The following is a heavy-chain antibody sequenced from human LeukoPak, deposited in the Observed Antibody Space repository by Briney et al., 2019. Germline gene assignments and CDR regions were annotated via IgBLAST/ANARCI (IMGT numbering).Heavy chain of an antibody. CDR1: GYTFTGYY. D-gene: IGHD6-13*01. CDR2: INPNSGGT. J-gene: IGHJ4*02. CDR3: ARVSLVATIGIAAAGTGDY. Sequence: ASVKVSCKASGYTFTGYYMHWVRQAPGQGLEWMGRINPNSGGTNYAQKLQGRVTMTTDTSTSTAYMELRSLRSDDTAVYYCARVSLVATIGIAAAGTGDYWGQGTLVTVSS. V-gene: IGHV1-2*06.